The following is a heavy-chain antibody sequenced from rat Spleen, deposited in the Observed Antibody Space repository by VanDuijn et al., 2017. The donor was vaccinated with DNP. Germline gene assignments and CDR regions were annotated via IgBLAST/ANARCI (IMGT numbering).Heavy chain of an antibody. CDR2: ISYSDKT. J-gene: IGHJ2*01. Sequence: EVQLQESGPGLVKPSQSLSLACSVTGYSITSNYWGWIRKFPGNKMEWMGYISYSDKTNSNPSLKSRISIFRDTSRNQFFLQLNSVTTEDTATYYCARNPNYGGYTYYFDYWGQGVMVTVSS. CDR3: ARNPNYGGYTYYFDY. D-gene: IGHD1-11*01. CDR1: GYSITSNY. V-gene: IGHV3-1*01.